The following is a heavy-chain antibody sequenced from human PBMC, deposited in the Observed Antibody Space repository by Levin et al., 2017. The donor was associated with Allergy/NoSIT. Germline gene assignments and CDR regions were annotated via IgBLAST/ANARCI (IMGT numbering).Heavy chain of an antibody. D-gene: IGHD3-22*01. CDR1: GFTFSSYA. CDR3: AKSTYFDSGGYYRFWYFDR. CDR2: ISGSGDST. J-gene: IGHJ2*01. Sequence: GGSLRLSCAASGFTFSSYAMSWVRQAPGKGLEWVSAISGSGDSTYYADSVRGRFTLSRDNSKNTLFLQVNSLRAEDTAVYYCAKSTYFDSGGYYRFWYFDRWGRGTLVTVSS. V-gene: IGHV3-23*01.